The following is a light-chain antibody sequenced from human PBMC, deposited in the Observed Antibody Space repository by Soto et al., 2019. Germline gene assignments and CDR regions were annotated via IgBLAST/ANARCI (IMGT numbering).Light chain of an antibody. CDR2: DAS. Sequence: DIQMTQSPSILSASVGDRITITCRASQSISSWLAWYQQKPGKAPKLLIYDASSLESGVPSRFSGSGSGTEFTLTISSLQPDDFATYYCRQYNSYPLTFGGGTKVDIK. V-gene: IGKV1-5*01. J-gene: IGKJ4*02. CDR1: QSISSW. CDR3: RQYNSYPLT.